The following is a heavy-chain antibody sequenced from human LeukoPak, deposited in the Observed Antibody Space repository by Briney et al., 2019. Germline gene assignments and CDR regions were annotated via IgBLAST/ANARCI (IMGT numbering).Heavy chain of an antibody. Sequence: GGSLRLSCAASGFTFSSYAMSWVRQAPGKGLEWVSSISSSSSYIYYADSVKGRFTISRDNAKNSLYLQMNSLRAEDTAVYYCASEMPVHPYNWFDPWGQGTLVTVSS. CDR2: ISSSSSYI. J-gene: IGHJ5*02. CDR3: ASEMPVHPYNWFDP. V-gene: IGHV3-21*01. CDR1: GFTFSSYA. D-gene: IGHD1-1*01.